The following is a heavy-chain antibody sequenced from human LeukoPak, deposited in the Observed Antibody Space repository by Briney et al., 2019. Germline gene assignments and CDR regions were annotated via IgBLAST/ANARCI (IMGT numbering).Heavy chain of an antibody. J-gene: IGHJ4*02. CDR1: GFTFSSYG. V-gene: IGHV3-30*18. CDR2: ISYDGSNK. CDR3: AKHDSSGSVDY. Sequence: GGSLRLSCAASGFTFSSYGMHWVRQAPGKGLEWVAVISYDGSNKYYADPVKGRFTISRDNSKNTLYLQMNSLRAEDTAVYYCAKHDSSGSVDYWGQGTLVTVSS. D-gene: IGHD3-22*01.